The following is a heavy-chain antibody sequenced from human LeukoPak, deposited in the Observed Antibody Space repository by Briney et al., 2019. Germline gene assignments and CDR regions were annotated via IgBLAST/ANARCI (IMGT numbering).Heavy chain of an antibody. CDR3: ARVRSSSGSYWPYYYYYMDV. J-gene: IGHJ6*03. CDR2: TNHSGST. V-gene: IGHV4-34*01. CDR1: GGSFSGYY. Sequence: SETLSLTCAVYGGSFSGYYWSWIRQPPGKGLEWIGETNHSGSTNYNPSLKSRVTISVDTSKNQFSLKLSSVTAADTAVYYCARVRSSSGSYWPYYYYYMDVWGKGTTVTVSS. D-gene: IGHD3-10*01.